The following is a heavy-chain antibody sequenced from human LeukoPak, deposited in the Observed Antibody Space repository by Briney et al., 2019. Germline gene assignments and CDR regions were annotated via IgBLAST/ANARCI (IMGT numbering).Heavy chain of an antibody. D-gene: IGHD3-10*01. V-gene: IGHV4-39*01. CDR1: GGSISSGGYY. CDR3: ARSRMVRGVPHWFDP. CDR2: IYYSGST. Sequence: PSETLSLTCTVSGGSISSGGYYWSWIRQPPGKGLEWIGSIYYSGSTYYNPSLKSRVTISVDTSKNQFSLKLSSVTAADTAVYYCARSRMVRGVPHWFDPWGQGTLVTVSS. J-gene: IGHJ5*02.